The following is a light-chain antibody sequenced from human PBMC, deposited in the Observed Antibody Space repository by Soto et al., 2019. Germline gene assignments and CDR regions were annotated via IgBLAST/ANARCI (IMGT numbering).Light chain of an antibody. CDR2: GAS. Sequence: IVMTQPPATLSVSPGERATLSCRASDVVGSNLAWYQQKPGQAPRLLIYGASTRATGIPGRFSGSGFGTEFTLTISGLQPEDFAVYYCQQYNDWPPITFGQGTRLENK. CDR1: DVVGSN. V-gene: IGKV3-15*01. CDR3: QQYNDWPPIT. J-gene: IGKJ5*01.